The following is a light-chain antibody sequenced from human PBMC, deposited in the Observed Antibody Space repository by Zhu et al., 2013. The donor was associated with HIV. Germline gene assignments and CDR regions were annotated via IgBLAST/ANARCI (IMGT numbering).Light chain of an antibody. CDR2: SNN. Sequence: QSVLTQPPSASGTPGQRVTFSCSGSGSNIWTHPVDWYQHLPGTAPKLLIYSNNKRPSGVSDRFSGSKSGTSASLAISGLQSEDEADYYCAAWDASLNGYVFGTGTKVTVL. CDR3: AAWDASLNGYV. CDR1: GSNIWTHP. J-gene: IGLJ1*01. V-gene: IGLV1-44*01.